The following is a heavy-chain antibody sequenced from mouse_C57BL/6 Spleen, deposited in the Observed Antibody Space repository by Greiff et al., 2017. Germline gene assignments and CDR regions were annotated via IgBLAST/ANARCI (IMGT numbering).Heavy chain of an antibody. CDR2: IDPEDGET. Sequence: EVMLVESGAELVKPGASVKLSCTASGFNINDYYMHWVKQRTEQGLEWIGRIDPEDGETKYAPKFQGKATITADTSSNTAYLQLSSLTSEDTAVYYCAADHYYYGSSSWFAYWGQGTLVTVSA. CDR1: GFNINDYY. CDR3: AADHYYYGSSSWFAY. J-gene: IGHJ3*01. V-gene: IGHV14-2*01. D-gene: IGHD1-1*01.